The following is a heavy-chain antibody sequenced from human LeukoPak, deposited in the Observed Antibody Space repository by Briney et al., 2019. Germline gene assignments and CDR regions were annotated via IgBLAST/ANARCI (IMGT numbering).Heavy chain of an antibody. J-gene: IGHJ5*02. CDR1: GFTFSSYS. V-gene: IGHV3-30*19. CDR2: ISYDGSNK. CDR3: AREGLNWFDP. Sequence: GGSLRLSCAASGFTFSSYSMHWVRQAPGKGLEWVAVISYDGSNKYYADSVKGRFTISRDNSKNTLYLQMNSLRAEDTAVYYCAREGLNWFDPWGQGTLVTVSS.